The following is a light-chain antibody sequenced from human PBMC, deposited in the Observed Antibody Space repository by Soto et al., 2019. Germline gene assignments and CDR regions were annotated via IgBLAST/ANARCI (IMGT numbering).Light chain of an antibody. CDR1: FSNIATNT. J-gene: IGLJ2*01. Sequence: QAVVTQPPSASGTPGQRVTISCSGSFSNIATNTVNWYQQLPGTAPKLLIYSNNLRPSGVPDRFSSSKSGTSASLAISGLQSEDEADYYCAAWDDSLNGVVFGGGTKLTVL. V-gene: IGLV1-44*01. CDR3: AAWDDSLNGVV. CDR2: SNN.